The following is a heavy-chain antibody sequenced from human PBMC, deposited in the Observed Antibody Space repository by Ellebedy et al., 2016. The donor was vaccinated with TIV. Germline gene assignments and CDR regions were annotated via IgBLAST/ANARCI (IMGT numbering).Heavy chain of an antibody. D-gene: IGHD3-3*01. CDR2: IKQAGSEK. CDR1: GFTFSSYW. V-gene: IGHV3-7*01. J-gene: IGHJ4*02. Sequence: GESLKISXAASGFTFSSYWMSWVRQAPGKGLEWVANIKQAGSEKYYVDSVKGRFTISRDNAKNSLYLQMNSLRAEDTAVYYCARDQGYYYDFPFLFDYWGQGTLVTVSS. CDR3: ARDQGYYYDFPFLFDY.